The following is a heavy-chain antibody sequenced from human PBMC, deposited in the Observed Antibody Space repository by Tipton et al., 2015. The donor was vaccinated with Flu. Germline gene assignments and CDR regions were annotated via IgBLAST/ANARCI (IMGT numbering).Heavy chain of an antibody. V-gene: IGHV4-61*02. D-gene: IGHD3-10*01. J-gene: IGHJ4*02. CDR3: ARGSGSGTFVIFDY. Sequence: TLSLTCTVSGGSISSSSYYWSWIRQPAGRGLEWIGRIYTSGITKYNPSLKSRVTMSVDTSKNQFSLSLSSVTAADTAVYYCARGSGSGTFVIFDYWGQGTLVAVSS. CDR1: GGSISSSSYY. CDR2: IYTSGIT.